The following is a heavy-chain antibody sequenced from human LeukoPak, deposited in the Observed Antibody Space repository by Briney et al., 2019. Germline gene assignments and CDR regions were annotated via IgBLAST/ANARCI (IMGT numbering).Heavy chain of an antibody. CDR2: VYPADSDT. CDR3: ATIYCSGGSCYSGDAFDF. CDR1: GYSFTSYW. Sequence: GESLKISCKGSGYSFTSYWIGWVRQMPGKGLEWMGIVYPADSDTRYSPSFQGQVTISADKSISTAYLKWSSLKASDTAMYYCATIYCSGGSCYSGDAFDFWGQGTMVTVSS. V-gene: IGHV5-51*01. J-gene: IGHJ3*01. D-gene: IGHD2-15*01.